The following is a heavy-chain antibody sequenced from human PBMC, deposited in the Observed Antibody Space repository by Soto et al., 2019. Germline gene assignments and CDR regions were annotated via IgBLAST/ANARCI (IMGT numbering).Heavy chain of an antibody. CDR2: MNSHTGTT. J-gene: IGHJ4*02. CDR3: ARGRGAESYRAYYDF. D-gene: IGHD3-10*01. CDR1: GYTFIAYA. V-gene: IGHV1-8*01. Sequence: QVQLVQSGAEVKKPGASVKVSCKPSGYTFIAYAINWVRQATGQGIEWMGWMNSHTGTTGYAQKFQGRVTMTSDTSISTAYMELSSLGSDDTAVYYCARGRGAESYRAYYDFWGQGTLVTVSS.